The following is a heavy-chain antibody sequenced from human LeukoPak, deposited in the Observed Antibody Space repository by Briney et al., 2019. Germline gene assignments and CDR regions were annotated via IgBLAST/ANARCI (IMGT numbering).Heavy chain of an antibody. V-gene: IGHV1-69*04. D-gene: IGHD2-21*02. Sequence: SVKVSCKASGGTFSSYAISWVRQAPGQGLEWMRRIIPILGIANYAQKFQGRVTITADKSTSTAYMELSSLRSEDTAVYYCARADSYSRPTYYYGMDVWGQGTTVTVSS. CDR2: IIPILGIA. CDR1: GGTFSSYA. CDR3: ARADSYSRPTYYYGMDV. J-gene: IGHJ6*02.